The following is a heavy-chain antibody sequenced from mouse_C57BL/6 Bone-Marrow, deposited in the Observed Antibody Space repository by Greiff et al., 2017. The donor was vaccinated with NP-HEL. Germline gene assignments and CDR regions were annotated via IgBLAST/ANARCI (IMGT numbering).Heavy chain of an antibody. J-gene: IGHJ3*01. CDR3: ARGEQFRYWFAY. D-gene: IGHD3-2*02. Sequence: QVQLQQPGAELVRPGSSVKLSCKASGYTFTSYWMRWVKQRPIQGLEWIGNIYPSDSETHYNQKFKDKATLTADKSSSTAYMQLSSLTSEDSAVYFCARGEQFRYWFAYWGQGTLLTVSA. V-gene: IGHV1-52*01. CDR1: GYTFTSYW. CDR2: IYPSDSET.